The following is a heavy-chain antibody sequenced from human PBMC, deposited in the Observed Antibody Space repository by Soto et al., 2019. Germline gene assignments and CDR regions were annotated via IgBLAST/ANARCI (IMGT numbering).Heavy chain of an antibody. CDR2: IRSKAYGGTT. J-gene: IGHJ4*02. CDR1: GFNIGDYA. Sequence: GGSLRLSCTASGFNIGDYAMIWFRQAPGKGLEWVGFIRSKAYGGTTEYAASVKGRFTISRDDSKSIAYLQMNSLKTEDTAVYYCTRVSDFWSGYNYWGQGTLVTVSS. D-gene: IGHD3-3*01. CDR3: TRVSDFWSGYNY. V-gene: IGHV3-49*03.